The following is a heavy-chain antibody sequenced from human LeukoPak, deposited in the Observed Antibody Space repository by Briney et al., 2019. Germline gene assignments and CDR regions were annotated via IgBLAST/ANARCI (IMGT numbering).Heavy chain of an antibody. CDR3: ARGSGASDY. D-gene: IGHD1-26*01. CDR2: MNHNSSTT. CDR1: GYTFTSYD. J-gene: IGHJ4*02. V-gene: IGHV1-8*01. Sequence: ASLKVSCKASGYTFTSYDINWVRQAPGQGLEWMGWMNHNSSTTVYAQKFQGRVTMTRNTSISTAYMELSSLRSEDTAVYYCARGSGASDYWGQGTLVTVSS.